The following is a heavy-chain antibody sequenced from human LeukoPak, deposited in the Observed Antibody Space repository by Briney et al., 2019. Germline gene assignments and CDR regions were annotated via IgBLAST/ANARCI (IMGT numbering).Heavy chain of an antibody. Sequence: SETLSLTCTVSVGSISSYDWSCIRQPPGKGLEGSGYIYYSGSTNYNPSLKSRVTISVDTSKNQFSLKLSSLTAADTAVYYCARQRYGSGSYYIDYWGQGTLVTVSS. D-gene: IGHD3-10*01. CDR3: ARQRYGSGSYYIDY. J-gene: IGHJ4*02. CDR2: IYYSGST. V-gene: IGHV4-59*08. CDR1: VGSISSYD.